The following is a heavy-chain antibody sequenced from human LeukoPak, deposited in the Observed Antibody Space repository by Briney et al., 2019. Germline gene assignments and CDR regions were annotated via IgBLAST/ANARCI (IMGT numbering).Heavy chain of an antibody. CDR1: GYTFTSYG. Sequence: ASVKVSCKASGYTFTSYGISWVRQAPGQGLEWMGWISAYNGNTNYAQKLQGRVTMTTDTSTSTAYMELRSLRSDDTAVYYCARVPRYDSSGCFDYWGQGTLVTVSS. CDR2: ISAYNGNT. V-gene: IGHV1-18*01. D-gene: IGHD3-22*01. CDR3: ARVPRYDSSGCFDY. J-gene: IGHJ4*02.